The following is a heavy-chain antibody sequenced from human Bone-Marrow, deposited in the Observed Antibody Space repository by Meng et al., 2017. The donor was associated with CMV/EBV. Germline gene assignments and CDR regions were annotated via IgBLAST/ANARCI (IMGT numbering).Heavy chain of an antibody. J-gene: IGHJ6*02. CDR2: IRYDGSNK. D-gene: IGHD3-3*01. V-gene: IGHV3-30*02. Sequence: GGSLRLSCAASGFTFSSYGMHWVRQAPGKGLEWVAFIRYDGSNKYYADSVKGRFTISRDNSKNTLYLQMNSLRAEDTAVYYCAKDPATPLEYDFWSGYFYYYYGMDVWGQGTTDPVSS. CDR1: GFTFSSYG. CDR3: AKDPATPLEYDFWSGYFYYYYGMDV.